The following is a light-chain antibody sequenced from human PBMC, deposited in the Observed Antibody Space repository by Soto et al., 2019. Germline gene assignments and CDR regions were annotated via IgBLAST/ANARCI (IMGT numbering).Light chain of an antibody. CDR3: QQYNSYSWT. CDR2: KAS. CDR1: QSISSW. Sequence: DIQMTQSPSTLSASVGDRVTITCRASQSISSWLAWYQQKPGKAPKLLIYKASSLESGVPSRFSGSGSGTEFTITISSLQPDDFETYYCQQYNSYSWTFGQGTKVEIK. J-gene: IGKJ1*01. V-gene: IGKV1-5*03.